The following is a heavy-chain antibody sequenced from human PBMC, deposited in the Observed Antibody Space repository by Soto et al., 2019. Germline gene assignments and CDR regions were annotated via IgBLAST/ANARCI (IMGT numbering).Heavy chain of an antibody. Sequence: QVQLVESGGGVVQPGRSLRLSCAASGFTFSIYAMHWVRQAPGKGLEWVAGTSSDERNKYYADSVQGRFTISRDNSKNTLYLQMNSLRGEDTAVYYCASWNTAWFDPWGQGTLVTVSS. J-gene: IGHJ5*02. V-gene: IGHV3-30*04. CDR2: TSSDERNK. CDR1: GFTFSIYA. D-gene: IGHD1-1*01. CDR3: ASWNTAWFDP.